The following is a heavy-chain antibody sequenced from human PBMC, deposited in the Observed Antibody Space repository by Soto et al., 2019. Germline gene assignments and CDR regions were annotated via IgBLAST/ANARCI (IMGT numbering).Heavy chain of an antibody. V-gene: IGHV3-30-3*01. CDR2: ISYDGSNK. J-gene: IGHJ6*02. CDR1: GFTFSSYA. D-gene: IGHD5-12*01. Sequence: PGGSLRLSCAASGFTFSSYAMHWVRQAPGKGLEWVAVISYDGSNKYYADSVKGRFTISRDNSKNTLYLQMNSLRAEDTAVYYCARDRIVATIGGYYYYYGMDVWGQGTTVTVSS. CDR3: ARDRIVATIGGYYYYYGMDV.